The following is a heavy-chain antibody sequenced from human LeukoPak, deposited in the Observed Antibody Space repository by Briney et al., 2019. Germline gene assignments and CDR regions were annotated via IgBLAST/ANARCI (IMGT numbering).Heavy chain of an antibody. CDR3: ARVQIWVFPPPIAGDWYFDL. CDR1: GGTFSSYA. CDR2: IIPIFGTA. J-gene: IGHJ2*01. V-gene: IGHV1-69*13. Sequence: SVKVSCKASGGTFSSYAISWVRQAPGQELEWMGGIIPIFGTANYAQKFQGRVTITADESTSTAYMELSSLRSEDTAVYYCARVQIWVFPPPIAGDWYFDLWGRGTLVTVSS. D-gene: IGHD6-13*01.